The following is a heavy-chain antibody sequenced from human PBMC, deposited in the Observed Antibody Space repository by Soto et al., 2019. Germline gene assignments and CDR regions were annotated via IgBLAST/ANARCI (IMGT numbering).Heavy chain of an antibody. CDR2: IIPIFGTA. CDR3: ARDRVRFGMDV. V-gene: IGHV1-69*06. Sequence: SVKVSCKASLCTFSSYAISWVRQAPGQGLEWMGGIIPIFGTANYAQKFQGRVTITADKSTSTAYMELSSLRSEDTAVYYCARDRVRFGMDVWGQGTTVTVSS. J-gene: IGHJ6*02. CDR1: LCTFSSYA. D-gene: IGHD3-3*01.